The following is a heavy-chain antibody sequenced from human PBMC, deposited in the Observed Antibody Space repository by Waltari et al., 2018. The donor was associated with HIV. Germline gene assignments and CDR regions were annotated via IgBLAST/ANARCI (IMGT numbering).Heavy chain of an antibody. V-gene: IGHV3-74*01. CDR2: INSDGSST. Sequence: EVQLVESGGGLVQPGGSLRLSCAASGFPFSSYWMHWVRQAPGKGLVWYSRINSDGSSTNYADSVKGRFTISRDNAKNTVYLQMNSLRAEDTALYYCASLYNYVWGSPPPFDYWGQGTLVTVSS. CDR1: GFPFSSYW. J-gene: IGHJ4*02. D-gene: IGHD3-16*01. CDR3: ASLYNYVWGSPPPFDY.